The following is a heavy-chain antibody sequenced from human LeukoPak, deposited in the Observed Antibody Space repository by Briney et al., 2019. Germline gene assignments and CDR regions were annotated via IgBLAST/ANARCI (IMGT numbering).Heavy chain of an antibody. Sequence: GGSLRLSCAASGFTVSSNYMSWVRQAPGKGLEWVSVIYSGGSTYYADSVKGRFTISRDNSKNTLFLQMNSLRAEDTAVYYCARDATFLGYCSSTNCSLIVAFDIWGQGTMVTVSS. D-gene: IGHD2-2*01. J-gene: IGHJ3*02. CDR1: GFTVSSNY. CDR3: ARDATFLGYCSSTNCSLIVAFDI. V-gene: IGHV3-66*02. CDR2: IYSGGST.